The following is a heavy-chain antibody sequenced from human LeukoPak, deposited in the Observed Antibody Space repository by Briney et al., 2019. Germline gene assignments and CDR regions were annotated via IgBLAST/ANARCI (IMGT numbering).Heavy chain of an antibody. D-gene: IGHD3-10*01. Sequence: SVTLSLTCTVSGGSISSGSYYWSWIRQPAGKGLEWIGRIYTSGSTNYNPSLKSRVTISVDTSKNQFSLKLSSVTAADTAVYYCARERDGSGTQRGLDYWGQGTLVTVSS. CDR3: ARERDGSGTQRGLDY. CDR2: IYTSGST. V-gene: IGHV4-61*02. J-gene: IGHJ4*02. CDR1: GGSISSGSYY.